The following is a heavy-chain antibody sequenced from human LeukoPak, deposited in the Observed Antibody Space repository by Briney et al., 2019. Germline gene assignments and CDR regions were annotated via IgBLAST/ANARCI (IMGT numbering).Heavy chain of an antibody. Sequence: KSSETLSLTCAVYGGSFSGYYWSWIRQPPGKGLEWIGEINHSGSTNYNPSLKSRVTISVDTSKNQFSLKLSSVTAADTAVYYCARGLKLIAVAGFFDYWGQGTLVTVSS. V-gene: IGHV4-34*01. CDR3: ARGLKLIAVAGFFDY. CDR1: GGSFSGYY. D-gene: IGHD6-19*01. J-gene: IGHJ4*02. CDR2: INHSGST.